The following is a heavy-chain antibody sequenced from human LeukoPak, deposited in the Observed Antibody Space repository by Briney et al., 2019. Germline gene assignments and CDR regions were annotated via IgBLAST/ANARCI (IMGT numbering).Heavy chain of an antibody. CDR1: GGSISSSSYY. CDR2: IYYSGST. CDR3: ARHREYDYVWGSYRGTKNWFDP. D-gene: IGHD3-16*02. J-gene: IGHJ5*02. V-gene: IGHV4-39*01. Sequence: SETLSLTCTVSGGSISSSSYYWGWIRQPPGKGLEWIGSIYYSGSTYYNPSLKSRVTISVDTSKNQFSLKLSSVTAADTAVYYCARHREYDYVWGSYRGTKNWFDPWGQGTLVTVSS.